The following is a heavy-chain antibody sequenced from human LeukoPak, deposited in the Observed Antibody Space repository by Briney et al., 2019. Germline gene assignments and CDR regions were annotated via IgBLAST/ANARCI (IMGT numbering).Heavy chain of an antibody. CDR1: GYTFTGNY. D-gene: IGHD6-13*01. Sequence: ASVTVSCKASGYTFTGNYIHWVRQAPAQGLEWMGIINPSGGSTSYAQKFQGRVTMTRDTSTSTVYMELSSLRSEDTAVYYCARDPHSSSWYDYWGQGTLVTVSS. CDR2: INPSGGST. CDR3: ARDPHSSSWYDY. J-gene: IGHJ4*02. V-gene: IGHV1-46*01.